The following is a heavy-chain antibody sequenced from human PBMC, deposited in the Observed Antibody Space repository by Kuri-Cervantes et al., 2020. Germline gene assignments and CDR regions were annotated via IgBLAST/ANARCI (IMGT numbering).Heavy chain of an antibody. V-gene: IGHV1-46*01. D-gene: IGHD6-13*01. Sequence: ASVQVSCKASGGTFSSYAISWVRQAPGQGLEWMGIINPSGGSTSYAQKFQGRVTMTRNTSISTAYMELSSLRSEDTAVYYCARPMDGRSSSWYVGLDYWGQGTLVTVSS. J-gene: IGHJ4*02. CDR3: ARPMDGRSSSWYVGLDY. CDR1: GGTFSSYA. CDR2: INPSGGST.